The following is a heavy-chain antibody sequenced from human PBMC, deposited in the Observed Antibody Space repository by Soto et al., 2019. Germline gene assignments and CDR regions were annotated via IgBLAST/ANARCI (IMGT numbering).Heavy chain of an antibody. V-gene: IGHV1-18*01. D-gene: IGHD6-19*01. Sequence: ASVKVSCKASGYTFTSYGISWVRQAPGQGLEWMGWISAYNGNTNYAQKFQGRVTMTTDTSTSTAYMELRSLRSDDTAVYYCARRAVAVIRYYGMDVWGQGTTVTVSS. CDR3: ARRAVAVIRYYGMDV. J-gene: IGHJ6*02. CDR1: GYTFTSYG. CDR2: ISAYNGNT.